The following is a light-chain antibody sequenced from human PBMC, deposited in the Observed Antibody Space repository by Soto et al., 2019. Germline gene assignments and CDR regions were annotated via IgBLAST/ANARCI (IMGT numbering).Light chain of an antibody. Sequence: DIHMTQSPSSLSASVGDRVTITCRASQSISSYLNWYHQKPGKAPKLLIYAASSLQSGVPSRFSGSGPGADFTLAISSLQPEDFATYYCQQYNSYWTFGQGTKVDIK. CDR1: QSISSY. CDR3: QQYNSYWT. V-gene: IGKV1-39*01. CDR2: AAS. J-gene: IGKJ1*01.